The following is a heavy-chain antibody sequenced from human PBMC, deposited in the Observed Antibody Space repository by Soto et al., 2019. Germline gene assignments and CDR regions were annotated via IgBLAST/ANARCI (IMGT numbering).Heavy chain of an antibody. CDR2: ISYDGSNK. Sequence: LRLSCAASGFTFSSYAIHWVRQAPGKGLEWVAVISYDGSNKNHADSVKGRFTISRDNSKNTLFLQMNNLRADDTAVYYCARDGWLYYDTTSQGMDVWGQGTTVTVSS. CDR3: ARDGWLYYDTTSQGMDV. CDR1: GFTFSSYA. V-gene: IGHV3-30-3*01. J-gene: IGHJ6*02. D-gene: IGHD3-22*01.